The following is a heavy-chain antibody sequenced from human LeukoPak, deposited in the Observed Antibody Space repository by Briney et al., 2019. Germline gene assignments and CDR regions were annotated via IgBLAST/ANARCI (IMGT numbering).Heavy chain of an antibody. CDR3: ARDDVDTPPFDY. Sequence: SETLSLTCTVSGASISSYYWSWIRQPAGKGLEWIGRIYVSGSSVHNPSLKSRVTISVDTSKNQLSLRLKSVTAADTAVYYCARDDVDTPPFDYLGQGTLVTVSS. J-gene: IGHJ4*02. V-gene: IGHV4-4*07. D-gene: IGHD5-18*01. CDR1: GASISSYY. CDR2: IYVSGSS.